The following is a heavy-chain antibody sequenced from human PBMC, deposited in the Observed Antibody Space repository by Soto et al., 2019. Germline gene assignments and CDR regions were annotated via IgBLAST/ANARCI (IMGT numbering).Heavy chain of an antibody. V-gene: IGHV4-61*01. CDR2: IYYSGST. D-gene: IGHD2-15*01. J-gene: IGHJ6*02. CDR3: AGGGCSGGSCPPQRYYGMDV. CDR1: GGSVSSGSYY. Sequence: SETLSLTCTVSGGSVSSGSYYWSWIRQPPGKGLEWIGYIYYSGSTNYNPSLKSRVPISVDTSKNQFSLKLSSVTAADTAVYYCAGGGCSGGSCPPQRYYGMDVWGQGTTVTVSS.